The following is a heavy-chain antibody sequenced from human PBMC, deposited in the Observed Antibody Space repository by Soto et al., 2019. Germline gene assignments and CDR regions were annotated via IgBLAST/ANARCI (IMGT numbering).Heavy chain of an antibody. Sequence: SVKVSCKASGGTFSSYAISWVRQAPGQGLEWMGGIIPIFGTANYAQKFQGRVTITADESTSTAYMELSSLRSEDTAVYYCARAITDYYGSGSYYSSSYYYGMDVWGQGTTVTVSS. J-gene: IGHJ6*02. CDR1: GGTFSSYA. D-gene: IGHD3-10*01. V-gene: IGHV1-69*13. CDR3: ARAITDYYGSGSYYSSSYYYGMDV. CDR2: IIPIFGTA.